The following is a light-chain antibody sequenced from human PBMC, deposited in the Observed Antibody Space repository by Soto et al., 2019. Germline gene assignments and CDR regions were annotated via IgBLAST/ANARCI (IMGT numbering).Light chain of an antibody. V-gene: IGKV3-15*01. J-gene: IGKJ2*01. CDR3: QQYNNFHVT. CDR1: QSVSSN. CDR2: GAS. Sequence: EIVMTQSPATLSVSPGERATLSCRASQSVSSNLAWYQQKPGQAPRLLISGASTRATGIPARFSGSGSGTEFTLTISSLQSEDFAVYYCQQYNNFHVTFGQGTKLEIK.